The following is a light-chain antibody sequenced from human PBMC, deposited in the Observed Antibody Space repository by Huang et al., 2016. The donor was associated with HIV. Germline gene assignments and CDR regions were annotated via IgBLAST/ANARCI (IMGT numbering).Light chain of an antibody. CDR3: HQRRSWPLT. CDR1: QSVNGN. Sequence: EIVLTQSPGTLSLSPGERAALSCRASQSVNGNFAWYQQRPGQAPRLLIYDTYNRAAGIPARFSGSGSGTDFTLTISSLEPEDFAVYFCHQRRSWPLTFGGGTRVEIK. V-gene: IGKV3-11*01. CDR2: DTY. J-gene: IGKJ4*01.